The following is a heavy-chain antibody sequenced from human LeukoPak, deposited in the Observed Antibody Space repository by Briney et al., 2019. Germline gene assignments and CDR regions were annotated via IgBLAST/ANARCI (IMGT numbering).Heavy chain of an antibody. CDR1: GFTFDDYA. Sequence: PGGSLRLSCAASGFTFDDYAMHWVRQAPGKGLEWVSGISWNSGSIGYADSAKGRFTISRDNAKNSLYLQMNSLRAEDTALYYCAKVGRAAAAAYFDYWGQGTLVTVSS. CDR3: AKVGRAAAAAYFDY. J-gene: IGHJ4*02. D-gene: IGHD6-13*01. V-gene: IGHV3-9*01. CDR2: ISWNSGSI.